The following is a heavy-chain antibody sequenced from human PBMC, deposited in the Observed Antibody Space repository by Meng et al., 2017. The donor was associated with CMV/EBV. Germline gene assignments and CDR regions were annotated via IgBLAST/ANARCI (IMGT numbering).Heavy chain of an antibody. CDR2: MNPNSGNT. Sequence: ASVKVSCKASGYTFTSYDINWVRQDTGQGLEWMGWMNPNSGNTGYAQKFQGRVTITRNTSISTAYTELSSLRSEDTAVYYCARGPISPRYCSSTSCRYWFDPWGQGTLVTVSS. V-gene: IGHV1-8*03. J-gene: IGHJ5*02. CDR3: ARGPISPRYCSSTSCRYWFDP. D-gene: IGHD2-2*01. CDR1: GYTFTSYD.